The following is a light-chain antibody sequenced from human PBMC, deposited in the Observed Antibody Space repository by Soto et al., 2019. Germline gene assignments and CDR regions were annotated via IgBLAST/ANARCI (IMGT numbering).Light chain of an antibody. J-gene: IGKJ2*01. CDR1: QSINIY. Sequence: IQMTQSPSSLSASVGDSVTVTCRASQSINIYLNWYQQKPGKAPTLLIYGSSSLQSGVPTRFTGGGSRTDFTRTISSLQPEDFATYYGQKSYRSPYTFGQGTKLDIK. CDR3: QKSYRSPYT. V-gene: IGKV1-39*01. CDR2: GSS.